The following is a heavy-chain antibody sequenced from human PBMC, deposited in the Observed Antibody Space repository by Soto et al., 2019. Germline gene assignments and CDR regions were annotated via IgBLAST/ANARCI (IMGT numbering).Heavy chain of an antibody. CDR3: AREAPYSSSSGGFEDY. J-gene: IGHJ4*02. D-gene: IGHD6-6*01. CDR1: GGTFSSYT. Sequence: QVQLVHSGAEVKKPGSSVKVSCKASGGTFSSYTISWVRQAPGQGLEWMGRIIPILGIANYAQKFQGRVTITADKSTSTAYMELSSLRSEDTAVYYCAREAPYSSSSGGFEDYWGQGTLVTVSS. CDR2: IIPILGIA. V-gene: IGHV1-69*04.